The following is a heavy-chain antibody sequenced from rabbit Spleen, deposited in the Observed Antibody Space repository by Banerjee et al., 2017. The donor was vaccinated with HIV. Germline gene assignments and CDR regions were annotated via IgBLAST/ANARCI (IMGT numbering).Heavy chain of an antibody. CDR1: GFSFSSGYC. CDR2: IDTGSSGFT. D-gene: IGHD2-1*01. J-gene: IGHJ4*01. CDR3: ARGSATMTMVITGFYFNL. V-gene: IGHV1S40*01. Sequence: QSLEESGGDLVKPEGSLTLTCKPSGFSFSSGYCMCWVRQAPGKGLEWIACIDTGSSGFTYYASWAKGRFTISKTSSTTVTLQMTSLTAADTATYFCARGSATMTMVITGFYFNLWGPGTLVTVS.